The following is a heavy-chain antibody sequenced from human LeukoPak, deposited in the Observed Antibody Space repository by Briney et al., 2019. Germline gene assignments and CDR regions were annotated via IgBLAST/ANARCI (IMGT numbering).Heavy chain of an antibody. V-gene: IGHV1-18*01. CDR3: ARDSYQTNYGDYPSEGGDY. CDR2: ISAYNGNT. CDR1: GYTFTSYG. Sequence: GASVNVSCKASGYTFTSYGISWVRQAPGQGLEWMGWISAYNGNTNYAQKLQGRVTMTTDTSTSTAYMELRSLRSDDTAVYYCARDSYQTNYGDYPSEGGDYWGQGTLVTVSS. D-gene: IGHD4-17*01. J-gene: IGHJ4*02.